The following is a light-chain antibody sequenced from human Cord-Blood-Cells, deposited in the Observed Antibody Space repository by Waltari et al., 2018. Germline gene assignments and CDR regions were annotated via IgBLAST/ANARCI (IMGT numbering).Light chain of an antibody. CDR2: DVS. CDR3: SSYTSSSTLV. Sequence: QSALTQPAPLSGSPGQSITISCTGTSRDGGGYNYVSWYQQHPGKAPKLMIYDVSNRPSGVSNRFSGSKSGNTASLTISGLQAEDEADYYCSSYTSSSTLVFGGGTKLTVL. V-gene: IGLV2-14*01. J-gene: IGLJ2*01. CDR1: SRDGGGYNY.